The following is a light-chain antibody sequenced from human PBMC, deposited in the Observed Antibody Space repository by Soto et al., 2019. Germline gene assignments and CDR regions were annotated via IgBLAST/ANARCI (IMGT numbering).Light chain of an antibody. CDR3: ASYTGGSTRVV. CDR2: EVN. CDR1: NNDIGYYNY. J-gene: IGLJ3*02. V-gene: IGLV2-14*01. Sequence: QSALTQPPSVSGSPGQSITISCTGSNNDIGYYNYVSWYQQHPNRAPKVIIFEVNSRPSGVSDRFFGSKFGNTASLTISDLRPEDEADYYCASYTGGSTRVVLGGGTKLTVL.